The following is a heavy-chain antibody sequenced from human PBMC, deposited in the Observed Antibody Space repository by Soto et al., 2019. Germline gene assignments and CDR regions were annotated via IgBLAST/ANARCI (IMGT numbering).Heavy chain of an antibody. CDR3: ARHRPGSGGSCYDY. V-gene: IGHV4-59*08. J-gene: IGHJ4*02. CDR1: GGSISSYY. Sequence: QVQLQESGPGLVKPSETLSLTCTVSGGSISSYYWSWIRQPPGKGLEWIGYIYYSGSTNYNPSLKGRVTISVDTSKNQFSLKLSSVTAADTAVYYCARHRPGSGGSCYDYWGQGTLVTVSS. D-gene: IGHD2-15*01. CDR2: IYYSGST.